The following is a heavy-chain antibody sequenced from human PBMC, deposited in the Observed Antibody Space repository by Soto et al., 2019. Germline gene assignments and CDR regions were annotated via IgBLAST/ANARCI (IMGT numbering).Heavy chain of an antibody. J-gene: IGHJ5*02. CDR1: GGTFSSYA. Sequence: QVQLVQSGAEVKKPGSSVKVSCKASGGTFSSYAISWVRQAPGQGLEWMGGIIPIFGTANYAQKFQGRVTITAYKSTSTAYMELSSLRSEDTAVYYCAREGDSGSYHNWFDPWGQGTLVTVSS. D-gene: IGHD1-26*01. CDR2: IIPIFGTA. V-gene: IGHV1-69*06. CDR3: AREGDSGSYHNWFDP.